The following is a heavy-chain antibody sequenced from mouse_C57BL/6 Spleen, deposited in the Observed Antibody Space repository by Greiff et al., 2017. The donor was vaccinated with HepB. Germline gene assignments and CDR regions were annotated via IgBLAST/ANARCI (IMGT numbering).Heavy chain of an antibody. V-gene: IGHV1-82*01. CDR1: GYAFSSSW. CDR3: ARSGITTVVATDY. CDR2: IYPGDGDT. Sequence: VQLKQSGPELVKPGASVKISCKASGYAFSSSWMNWVKQRPGKGLEWIGRIYPGDGDTNYNGKFKGKATLTADKSSSTAYMQLSSLTSEDSAVYFCARSGITTVVATDYWGQGTTLTVSS. J-gene: IGHJ2*01. D-gene: IGHD1-1*01.